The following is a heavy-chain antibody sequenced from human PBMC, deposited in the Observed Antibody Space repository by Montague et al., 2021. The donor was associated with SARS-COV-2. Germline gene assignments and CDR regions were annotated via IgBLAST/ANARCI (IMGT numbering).Heavy chain of an antibody. CDR2: IYYSGST. J-gene: IGHJ4*02. CDR3: ARVHYYTGYVDS. D-gene: IGHD3-22*01. V-gene: IGHV4-39*07. Sequence: SETLSLTCTVSGGSISSSSYYWGWIRQPPGKGLEWIGSIYYSGSTYYNPSLKSRVTISVDTSKNQFSLNLRSVTAADTAFYYCARVHYYTGYVDSWGQGTLVSVSS. CDR1: GGSISSSSYY.